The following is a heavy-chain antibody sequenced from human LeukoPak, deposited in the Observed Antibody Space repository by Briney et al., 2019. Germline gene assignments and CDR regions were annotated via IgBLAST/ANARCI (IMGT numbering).Heavy chain of an antibody. Sequence: GGSLRLSCAASGFTFSSYSMNWVRQAPGKVLEWVSSISSSSSYIYYADSVKGRFTISRDNAKNSLYLQMNSLRAEDTAVYYCAREFGKYYYDSSGLDYWGQGTLVTVSS. CDR1: GFTFSSYS. V-gene: IGHV3-21*01. J-gene: IGHJ4*02. D-gene: IGHD3-22*01. CDR3: AREFGKYYYDSSGLDY. CDR2: ISSSSSYI.